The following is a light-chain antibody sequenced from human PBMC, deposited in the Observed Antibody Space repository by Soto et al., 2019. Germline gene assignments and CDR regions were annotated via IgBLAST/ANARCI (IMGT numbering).Light chain of an antibody. CDR1: SSNIGSDF. CDR2: ENN. J-gene: IGLJ3*02. V-gene: IGLV1-51*02. Sequence: QSVLTQPPSVSAAPGQKVTISCSGSSSNIGSDFVSWYQQLPVTAPQLLIYENNKRPSGIPDRFSGSKSATSATLGITGLQTGDEADYYCAAWDTSLSGGVFGGGTKLTVL. CDR3: AAWDTSLSGGV.